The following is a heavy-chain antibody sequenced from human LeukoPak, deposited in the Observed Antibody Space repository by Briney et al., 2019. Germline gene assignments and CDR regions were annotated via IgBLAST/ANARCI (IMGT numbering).Heavy chain of an antibody. D-gene: IGHD3-10*01. V-gene: IGHV1-2*02. Sequence: ASVKVSCKASGYTFTGYYMHWVRQAPGQGLEWMGWINPNSGGTNYAQKFQGRVTMTRDTSISTAYMELSRLRSDDTAVYYCATLAPDYYGSGSYNYWGQGTLVTVSS. CDR2: INPNSGGT. CDR3: ATLAPDYYGSGSYNY. CDR1: GYTFTGYY. J-gene: IGHJ4*02.